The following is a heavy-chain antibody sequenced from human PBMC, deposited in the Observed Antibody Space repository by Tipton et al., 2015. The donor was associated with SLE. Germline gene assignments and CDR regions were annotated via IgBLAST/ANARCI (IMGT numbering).Heavy chain of an antibody. CDR1: GDTFRNFV. D-gene: IGHD1-26*01. CDR2: IMPMFGTT. V-gene: IGHV1-69*01. J-gene: IGHJ6*02. Sequence: QLVQSGAEVKKPGSSVKVSCKASGDTFRNFVIMWLRQAPGQGLEWMGGIMPMFGTTNYEQKFQGRVTITADESMTTGYMELSSLKSEDTAAYYCTRERVSGNYFGRFDDGMDVWGQGTTVTVSS. CDR3: TRERVSGNYFGRFDDGMDV.